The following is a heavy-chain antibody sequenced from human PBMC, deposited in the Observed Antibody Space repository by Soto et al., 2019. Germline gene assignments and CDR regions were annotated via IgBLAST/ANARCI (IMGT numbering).Heavy chain of an antibody. V-gene: IGHV3-21*01. Sequence: GGSLRLSCAASGFTFSSYSMNWVRQAPGKGLEWVSSISSSSSYIYYADSVKGRFTISRDNAKNSLYLQMNSLRAEDTAVYYCARDLLRYDFWSGYSPNWFDPWGQGTLVTVSS. J-gene: IGHJ5*02. CDR1: GFTFSSYS. CDR2: ISSSSSYI. D-gene: IGHD3-3*01. CDR3: ARDLLRYDFWSGYSPNWFDP.